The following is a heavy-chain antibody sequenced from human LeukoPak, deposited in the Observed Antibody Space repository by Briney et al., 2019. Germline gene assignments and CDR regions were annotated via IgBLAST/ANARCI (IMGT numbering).Heavy chain of an antibody. J-gene: IGHJ5*02. CDR3: ARAPRTTVATNWFDP. Sequence: SETLSLTCTVSGYSISSGYYWGWIRQPPGKGLEWIGSIYHSGSTYYNPSLKSRVTISVDTSKNQFSLKLSSVTAADTAVYYCARAPRTTVATNWFDPWGQGTLVTVPS. CDR1: GYSISSGYY. V-gene: IGHV4-38-2*02. D-gene: IGHD4-23*01. CDR2: IYHSGST.